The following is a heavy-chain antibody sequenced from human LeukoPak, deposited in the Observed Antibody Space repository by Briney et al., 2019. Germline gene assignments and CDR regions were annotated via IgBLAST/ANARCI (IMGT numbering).Heavy chain of an antibody. Sequence: GGSLRLSCAASGFTFSSYSMNWVRQAPGKGLEWVSAISGSGGSTFYADSLKGRFTVSRDNSKNTLYLQMNGLGAEDTAVYYCAKISSTWYPAIFDFWGQGTLVTVSS. CDR2: ISGSGGST. CDR1: GFTFSSYS. D-gene: IGHD6-13*01. V-gene: IGHV3-23*01. J-gene: IGHJ4*02. CDR3: AKISSTWYPAIFDF.